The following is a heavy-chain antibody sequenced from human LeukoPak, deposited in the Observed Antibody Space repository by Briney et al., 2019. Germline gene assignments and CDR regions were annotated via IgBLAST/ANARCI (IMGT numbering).Heavy chain of an antibody. D-gene: IGHD6-13*01. J-gene: IGHJ4*02. CDR1: GFTFSNFW. Sequence: PGGSLRLSCTASGFTFSNFWMTWVRQAPGKGLEWVASIKEDGSVKYAVDSVEGRFTVSRDNAKNSLYLQINSLRAEDTAVYYCATAGKPAAFDYWGQGTLVTVSS. V-gene: IGHV3-7*05. CDR3: ATAGKPAAFDY. CDR2: IKEDGSVK.